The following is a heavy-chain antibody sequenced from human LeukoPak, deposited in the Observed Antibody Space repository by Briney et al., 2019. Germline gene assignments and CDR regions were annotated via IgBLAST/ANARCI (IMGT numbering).Heavy chain of an antibody. CDR2: IYYSGST. D-gene: IGHD1-20*01. V-gene: IGHV4-31*03. CDR3: ARDPITGTTGFDY. CDR1: GGSISSGGYY. J-gene: IGHJ4*02. Sequence: SETLSLTCTVSGGSISSGGYYWSWIRQHPGKGLEWIGYIYYSGSTYYNPSLKGRVTISVDTSKNQFSLKLSSVTAADTAVYYCARDPITGTTGFDYWGQGTLVTVSS.